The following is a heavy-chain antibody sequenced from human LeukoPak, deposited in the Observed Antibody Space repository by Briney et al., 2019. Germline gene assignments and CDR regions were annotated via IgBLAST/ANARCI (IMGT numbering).Heavy chain of an antibody. CDR2: INHSGST. J-gene: IGHJ4*02. CDR1: GGSFSGYY. D-gene: IGHD2-2*01. CDR3: ARGRKDIVVVPAAIFNY. Sequence: SETLSLTCAVYGGSFSGYYWSWIRQPPGKGLGWIAEINHSGSTNYNPSLKSRLTISVDTSKNQFSLKLSSVTAADTAVYYCARGRKDIVVVPAAIFNYWGRGTLVTVSS. V-gene: IGHV4-34*01.